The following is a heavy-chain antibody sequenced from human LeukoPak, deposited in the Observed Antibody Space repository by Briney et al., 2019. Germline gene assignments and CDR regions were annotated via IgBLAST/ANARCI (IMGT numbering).Heavy chain of an antibody. CDR3: AREGMGTTFSAWFDP. J-gene: IGHJ5*02. D-gene: IGHD1-7*01. Sequence: GGSLRLSCAASGFTFTNYAMSWVRQAPGKGLEWVAATVGSRPDTYHADSVRGRFTVSRDNSKNTMFLQFNTLRPEDTAVYYCAREGMGTTFSAWFDPWGQGTLVTVSS. CDR1: GFTFTNYA. V-gene: IGHV3-23*01. CDR2: TVGSRPDT.